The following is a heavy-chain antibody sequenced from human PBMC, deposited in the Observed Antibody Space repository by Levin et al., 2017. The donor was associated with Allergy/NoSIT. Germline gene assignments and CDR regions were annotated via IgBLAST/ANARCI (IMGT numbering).Heavy chain of an antibody. CDR2: INHSGST. CDR1: GGSFSGYY. Sequence: SQTLSLTCAVYGGSFSGYYWSWIRQPPGKGLEWIGEINHSGSTNYNPSLKSRVTISVDTSKNQFSLKLSSVTAADTAVYYCARGRYDSSGYYLPWFDPWGQGTLVTVSS. CDR3: ARGRYDSSGYYLPWFDP. V-gene: IGHV4-34*01. D-gene: IGHD3-22*01. J-gene: IGHJ5*02.